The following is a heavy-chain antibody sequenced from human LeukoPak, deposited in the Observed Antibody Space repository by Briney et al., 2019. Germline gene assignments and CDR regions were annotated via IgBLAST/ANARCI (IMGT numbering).Heavy chain of an antibody. CDR3: VRDQEYCSSTSCYSYYFDY. V-gene: IGHV1-18*01. CDR2: ISAYNGNT. D-gene: IGHD2-2*01. CDR1: GYTFTSYG. Sequence: ASVKVSCKASGYTFTSYGISWVRQAPGQGLEWMGWISAYNGNTNYAQKLQGRVTMTTDTSTSTAYMELRSLRSDDTAVYYCVRDQEYCSSTSCYSYYFDYWGQGTLVTVSS. J-gene: IGHJ4*02.